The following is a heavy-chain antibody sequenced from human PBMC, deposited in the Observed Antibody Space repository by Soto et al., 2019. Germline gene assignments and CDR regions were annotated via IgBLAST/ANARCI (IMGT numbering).Heavy chain of an antibody. D-gene: IGHD3-3*02. CDR3: VKERLAAAYVTTSPIDL. Sequence: EVQLLESGGDLVRPGGSLRLSCAASGFTFSSYAMNWVRRSSGKGLEWVSFIDGSGEDRYYADSVKGRFTISRDNSEDTLYLQMNALRVEDTAVYYCVKERLAAAYVTTSPIDLWGQGTLVTVSS. CDR1: GFTFSSYA. V-gene: IGHV3-23*01. CDR2: IDGSGEDR. J-gene: IGHJ4*02.